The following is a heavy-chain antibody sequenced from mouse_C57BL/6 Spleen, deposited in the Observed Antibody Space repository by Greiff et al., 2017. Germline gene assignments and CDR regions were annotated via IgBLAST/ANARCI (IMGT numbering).Heavy chain of an antibody. D-gene: IGHD1-1*01. CDR3: ARWITTYWYFDV. CDR2: IRNKANGYTT. CDR1: GFTFTDYY. J-gene: IGHJ1*03. V-gene: IGHV7-3*01. Sequence: EVKVVESGGGLVQPGGSLSLSCAASGFTFTDYYMSWVRQPPGKALEWLGFIRNKANGYTTEYSASVKGRFTISRDNSQSILYLQMNALRAEDSATYYCARWITTYWYFDVWGTGTTVTVSS.